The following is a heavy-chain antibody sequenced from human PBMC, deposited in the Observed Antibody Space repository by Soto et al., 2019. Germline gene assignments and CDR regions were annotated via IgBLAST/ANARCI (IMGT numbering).Heavy chain of an antibody. D-gene: IGHD3-9*01. CDR1: GGSISSYY. CDR2: IYYSGST. CDR3: ARADDILTGYPYYYGMDV. Sequence: SETLSLTCTVSGGSISSYYWSWIRQPPGKGLEWIGYIYYSGSTNYSPSLKSRVTISVDTSKNQFSLKLSSVTAADTAVYYCARADDILTGYPYYYGMDVWGQGTTVTVSS. J-gene: IGHJ6*02. V-gene: IGHV4-59*01.